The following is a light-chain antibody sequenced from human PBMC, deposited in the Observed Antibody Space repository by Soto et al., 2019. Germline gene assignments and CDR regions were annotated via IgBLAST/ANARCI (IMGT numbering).Light chain of an antibody. J-gene: IGKJ4*01. CDR1: QNVLYSSNNKNY. CDR2: CAS. V-gene: IGKV4-1*01. Sequence: VVMTQSPDSLAVSLGERATINCKSSQNVLYSSNNKNYLAWYQQKPGQPPKLLIACASTRESGVPDRFAGSGSGTDFTLTISSLQAEDVAVYYFQQYYYTPLTFGGGTRVEIK. CDR3: QQYYYTPLT.